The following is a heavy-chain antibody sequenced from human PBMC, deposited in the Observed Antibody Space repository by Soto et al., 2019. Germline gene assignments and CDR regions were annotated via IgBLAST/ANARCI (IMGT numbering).Heavy chain of an antibody. V-gene: IGHV1-46*01. J-gene: IGHJ4*02. CDR2: ISPDGGRT. Sequence: ASVKVSCKASRYTFTTYYIHWVRQAPGQGLEWMGIISPDGGRTSYAQKFQGRVTMTRDADNSMSLQMSSLRGEDTAVYFCVRELDGYGRFDYWGLGTPVTVSS. D-gene: IGHD5-18*01. CDR1: RYTFTTYY. CDR3: VRELDGYGRFDY.